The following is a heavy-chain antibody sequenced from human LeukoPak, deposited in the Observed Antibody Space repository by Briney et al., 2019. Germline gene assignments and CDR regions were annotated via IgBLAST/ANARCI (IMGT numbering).Heavy chain of an antibody. CDR3: ARDYSNYAGIDY. D-gene: IGHD4-11*01. Sequence: SETLSLTCTVSGGSISISSYYWSWIRQPPGKGLEWIGYIFYSGSTYYNPSLKSRVTISVDASKNQFSLKLSSVTAADTAVYYCARDYSNYAGIDYWGQGTLVTVSS. V-gene: IGHV4-30-4*08. J-gene: IGHJ4*02. CDR2: IFYSGST. CDR1: GGSISISSYY.